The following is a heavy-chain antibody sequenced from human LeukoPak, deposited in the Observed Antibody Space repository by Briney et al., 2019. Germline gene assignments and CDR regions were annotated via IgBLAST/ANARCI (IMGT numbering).Heavy chain of an antibody. CDR2: INSDGSST. CDR3: TTDLKVDYDILTGYYLNDY. V-gene: IGHV3-74*01. Sequence: GGSLRLSCAASGFTFSSYWMHWVRQAPGKGLVWVSRINSDGSSTSYADSVKGRFTISRDNAKNTLYLQMNSLKTEDTAVYYCTTDLKVDYDILTGYYLNDYWGQGTLVTVSS. CDR1: GFTFSSYW. D-gene: IGHD3-9*01. J-gene: IGHJ4*02.